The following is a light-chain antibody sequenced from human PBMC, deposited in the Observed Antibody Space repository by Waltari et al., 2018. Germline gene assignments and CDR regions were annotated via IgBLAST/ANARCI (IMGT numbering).Light chain of an antibody. J-gene: IGKJ1*01. CDR3: QGYDTAPRT. CDR1: QDIRTY. V-gene: IGKV1-27*01. Sequence: VSGSPGQSVTITCRASQDIRTYLAWYQQKPGKVPALLIYDASTLQSGVPSRFSGRGSGTEFTLTITSLQPEDVATYFCQGYDTAPRTFGQGTKVE. CDR2: DAS.